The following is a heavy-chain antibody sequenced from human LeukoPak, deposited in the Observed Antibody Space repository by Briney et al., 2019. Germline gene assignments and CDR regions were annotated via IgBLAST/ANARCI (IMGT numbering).Heavy chain of an antibody. D-gene: IGHD3-10*01. CDR2: ITAYNDNT. J-gene: IGHJ4*02. CDR3: ARALLWFGEPSHIDY. V-gene: IGHV1-18*01. Sequence: ASLKVSCKASGYTFTSYGISWVRQAPGQGLEWMGWITAYNDNTNYAQKLKGRVTITTDTSTSTAYMELRSLRSDDTAVYYCARALLWFGEPSHIDYWGQGTLVTASS. CDR1: GYTFTSYG.